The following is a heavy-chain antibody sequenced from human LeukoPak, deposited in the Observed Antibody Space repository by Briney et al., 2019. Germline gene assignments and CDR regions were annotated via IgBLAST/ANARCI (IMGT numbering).Heavy chain of an antibody. Sequence: PGRSLRLSCAASGFTFDDYAMHWVRQAPGKGLEWVSGISWNSGSIGYADSVKGRFTISRDNAKNSLYLQMNSLRAEDTALYYCAKFSEATVTPETPEGIGYFDYWGQGTLVTVSS. CDR2: ISWNSGSI. J-gene: IGHJ4*02. D-gene: IGHD4-17*01. V-gene: IGHV3-9*01. CDR3: AKFSEATVTPETPEGIGYFDY. CDR1: GFTFDDYA.